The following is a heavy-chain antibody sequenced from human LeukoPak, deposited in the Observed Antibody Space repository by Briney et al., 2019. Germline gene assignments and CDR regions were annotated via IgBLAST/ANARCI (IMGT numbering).Heavy chain of an antibody. D-gene: IGHD3-22*01. CDR2: INYSGSS. Sequence: PSWTVSLTCAVYGGSFSGYYWSWIRPPPGKGLEWIGEINYSGSSNYNTSLKSRVTISVDTSKNQFSLKLSSVTAADTAVYYCARVTYYYDSSGYQFDYWGQGTLVTVSS. V-gene: IGHV4-34*01. CDR1: GGSFSGYY. J-gene: IGHJ4*02. CDR3: ARVTYYYDSSGYQFDY.